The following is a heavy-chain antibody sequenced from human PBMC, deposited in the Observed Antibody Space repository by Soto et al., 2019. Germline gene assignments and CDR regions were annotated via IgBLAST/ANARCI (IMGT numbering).Heavy chain of an antibody. CDR3: ARPQTYYYDTSGYPLDY. J-gene: IGHJ4*02. CDR2: IWYDGSKK. D-gene: IGHD3-22*01. CDR1: GFTFSTYG. Sequence: QVQLVESGGGVVQPGRSLRLSCAASGFTFSTYGMHWVRQAPAKGLEWVAVIWYDGSKKYYGDSVRGRFTISRDNSKNXXYLQMNSLRAEDTAVYYCARPQTYYYDTSGYPLDYWGQGTLVTVSS. V-gene: IGHV3-33*01.